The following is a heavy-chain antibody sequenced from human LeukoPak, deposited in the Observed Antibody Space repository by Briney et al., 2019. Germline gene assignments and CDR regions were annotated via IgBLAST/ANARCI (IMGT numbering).Heavy chain of an antibody. CDR3: AATIKRDYGDTNLDY. J-gene: IGHJ4*02. V-gene: IGHV4-59*01. CDR2: MHNGVHT. D-gene: IGHD4/OR15-4a*01. Sequence: SETLSLTCTVPGDSISSYYWSWIRQPPGKGLEWIGYMHNGVHTNYNPSLKSRVTISGDTSKNQLSLKLTSVTAADTTVYYCAATIKRDYGDTNLDYWGQGNLVTVSS. CDR1: GDSISSYY.